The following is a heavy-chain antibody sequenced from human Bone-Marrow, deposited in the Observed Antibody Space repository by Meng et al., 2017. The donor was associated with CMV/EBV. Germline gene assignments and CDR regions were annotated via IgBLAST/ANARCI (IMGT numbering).Heavy chain of an antibody. Sequence: GESLKISCATSGFIFNNYWMSWVRQAPGKGLEWVANIKQDGSEKHYVDSVKGRFTISRDNAKNSLHLQVNSLRVEDTAVYYCARICVTGRACYHLDHWSQGTLVTVSS. CDR3: ARICVTGRACYHLDH. J-gene: IGHJ4*02. D-gene: IGHD2-15*01. CDR1: GFIFNNYW. CDR2: IKQDGSEK. V-gene: IGHV3-7*01.